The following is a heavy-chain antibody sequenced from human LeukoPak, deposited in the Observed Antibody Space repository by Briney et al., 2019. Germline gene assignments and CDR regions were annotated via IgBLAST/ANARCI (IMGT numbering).Heavy chain of an antibody. CDR3: ARGTETTGYFDF. J-gene: IGHJ4*02. V-gene: IGHV4-59*01. CDR1: GGSISGDY. Sequence: PSETLSLTCTVSGGSISGDYWSWLRQPPGKGLEWIGYIHYTGSSNYNPSLKSRVTMSIDTSKNQLSLTLGSVTAADTAVYHCARGTETTGYFDFWGPGTLVTVSS. D-gene: IGHD4-17*01. CDR2: IHYTGSS.